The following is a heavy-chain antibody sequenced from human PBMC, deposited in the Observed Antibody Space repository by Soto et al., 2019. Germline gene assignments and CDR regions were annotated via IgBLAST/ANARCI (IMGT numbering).Heavy chain of an antibody. D-gene: IGHD3-16*01. V-gene: IGHV1-69*04. J-gene: IGHJ5*02. CDR3: AKDAVAQNGVWDWFDP. CDR1: GGTFSSYT. Sequence: SVKVSCKASGGTFSSYTISWVRQAPGQGLEWMGRIIPILGIANYAQKFQGRVTITADKSTSTAYMELSSLRVGDTAVYYCAKDAVAQNGVWDWFDPWGQGTLVTVSS. CDR2: IIPILGIA.